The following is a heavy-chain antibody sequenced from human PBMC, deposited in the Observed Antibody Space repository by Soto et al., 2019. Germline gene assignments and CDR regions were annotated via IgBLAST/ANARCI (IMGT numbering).Heavy chain of an antibody. CDR2: VHNGGST. V-gene: IGHV4-39*01. J-gene: IGHJ4*02. Sequence: QLQLQESGPGLVKSSETLSLTCTVSGASVSSSSNYWGWIRQPPGKGLEWIGSVHNGGSTYYSPSLKSRVTISADTSKNQFSLNLSSVTAADTAVYYCARGLSSPSATGVWGQGTLVTVSS. CDR1: GASVSSSSNY. D-gene: IGHD6-6*01. CDR3: ARGLSSPSATGV.